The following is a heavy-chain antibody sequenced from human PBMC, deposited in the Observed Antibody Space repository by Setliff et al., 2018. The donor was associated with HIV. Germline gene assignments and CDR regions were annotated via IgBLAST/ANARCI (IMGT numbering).Heavy chain of an antibody. D-gene: IGHD5-12*01. Sequence: PGESLKISCEASGFTFSAFWMQWVRQVPGKGLVWVSRINSDGSNAAYADSVQGRFTISRDNSKNTLYLQMNSLRAEDTAVYYCANRGYSGYDYSNYYYYGMDVWGQGTTVTVSS. CDR1: GFTFSAFW. V-gene: IGHV3-74*03. CDR2: INSDGSNA. J-gene: IGHJ6*02. CDR3: ANRGYSGYDYSNYYYYGMDV.